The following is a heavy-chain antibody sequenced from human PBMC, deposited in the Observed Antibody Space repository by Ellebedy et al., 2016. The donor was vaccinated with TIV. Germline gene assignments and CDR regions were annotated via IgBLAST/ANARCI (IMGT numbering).Heavy chain of an antibody. CDR1: GGSISSYF. D-gene: IGHD4-11*01. Sequence: SETLSLTCTVSGGSISSYFWSWIRQPPGKGLEWIGYILYTGTTTYNPSLNSRVTMSVDTSKNQFSLQLSSVTAADTAVYYCAREKAGMTTFDYWGQGTLVAVSS. CDR2: ILYTGTT. CDR3: AREKAGMTTFDY. V-gene: IGHV4-59*12. J-gene: IGHJ4*02.